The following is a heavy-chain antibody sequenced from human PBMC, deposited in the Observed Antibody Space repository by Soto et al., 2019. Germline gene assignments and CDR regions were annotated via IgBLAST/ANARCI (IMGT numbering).Heavy chain of an antibody. V-gene: IGHV4-31*03. CDR3: ARDSVAPDGGAFDI. Sequence: QVQLQESGPGLVKPSQTLSLTCTVSGGSISSDDYCWSWIRQHPGKGLESIGYICYSGSTYYNPSLKSRVTISVDTSKNQFSLKLSSVTAADTAVYYCARDSVAPDGGAFDIWGQGTMVTVSS. CDR2: ICYSGST. D-gene: IGHD2-15*01. J-gene: IGHJ3*02. CDR1: GGSISSDDYC.